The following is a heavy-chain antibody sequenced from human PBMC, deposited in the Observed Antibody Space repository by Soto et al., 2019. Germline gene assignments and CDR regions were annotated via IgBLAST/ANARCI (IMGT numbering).Heavy chain of an antibody. CDR3: ARGGFGGNHVDY. J-gene: IGHJ4*02. CDR1: GYRFISSW. V-gene: IGHV5-51*01. D-gene: IGHD2-15*01. CDR2: IYPGDSDT. Sequence: PGESLKISCKGSGYRFISSWIGWVRQMPGKGLEWMGTIYPGDSDTRYSPSFQGQVTISADKSISTAYLQWRSLKAADNAMYFCARGGFGGNHVDYWGQGTPVTVSS.